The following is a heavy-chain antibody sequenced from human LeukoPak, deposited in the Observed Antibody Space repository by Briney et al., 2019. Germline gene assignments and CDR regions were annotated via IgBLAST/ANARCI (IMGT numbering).Heavy chain of an antibody. J-gene: IGHJ2*01. Sequence: KPSATLSLTCTVSGGSISSYYWSWIRQPAGKGLEWIGRIYTSGSTNYNPSLKSRVTMSVDTSKNQFSLKLSSVTAADTAVYYCARGGYYDSSGTLWYFDLWGRGTLVTVSS. CDR3: ARGGYYDSSGTLWYFDL. CDR1: GGSISSYY. CDR2: IYTSGST. V-gene: IGHV4-4*07. D-gene: IGHD3-22*01.